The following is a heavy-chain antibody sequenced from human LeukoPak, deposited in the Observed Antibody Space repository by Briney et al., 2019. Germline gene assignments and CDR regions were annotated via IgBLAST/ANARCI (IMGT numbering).Heavy chain of an antibody. D-gene: IGHD2-2*01. CDR3: ARDRSRAADYYFDY. CDR1: GFTFGSYA. CDR2: IASDGRDK. J-gene: IGHJ4*02. V-gene: IGHV3-30*04. Sequence: GGSLRLSCAASGFTFGSYAMHWVRQAPGEGLEWVAVIASDGRDKYHADSVKGRFTITRDNSENTLYLQMNSLRVEDTAVYYCARDRSRAADYYFDYWGQGTLVTVSS.